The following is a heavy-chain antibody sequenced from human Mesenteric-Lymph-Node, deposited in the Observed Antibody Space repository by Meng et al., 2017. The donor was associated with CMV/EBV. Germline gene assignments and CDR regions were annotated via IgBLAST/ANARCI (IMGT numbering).Heavy chain of an antibody. CDR3: ARPDHRGGIGY. J-gene: IGHJ4*02. CDR2: IKGDGSTI. D-gene: IGHD3-10*01. V-gene: IGHV3-74*01. CDR1: GFTFSSHW. Sequence: GESLKISCAVSGFTFSSHWMHWVRQAPGKGLVWVSRIKGDGSTITYADSVKGRFTISRDNAENTLYLQMDTLKAEETAVYYCARPDHRGGIGYWGQGTLVTVSS.